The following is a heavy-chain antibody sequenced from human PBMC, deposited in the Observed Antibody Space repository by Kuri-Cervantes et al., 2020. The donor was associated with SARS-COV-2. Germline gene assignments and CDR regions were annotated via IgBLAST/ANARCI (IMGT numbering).Heavy chain of an antibody. V-gene: IGHV4-59*05. Sequence: GSLRLSCAASGFTFSSYSMNWVRQAPGKGLEWIGSIYYSGSTYYNPSLKSRVTISVDTSKNQFSLKLSSVTAADTAVYYCARGQQLVLGWFDPWGQGTLVTVSS. CDR3: ARGQQLVLGWFDP. CDR2: IYYSGST. D-gene: IGHD6-13*01. CDR1: GFTFSSYSMN. J-gene: IGHJ5*02.